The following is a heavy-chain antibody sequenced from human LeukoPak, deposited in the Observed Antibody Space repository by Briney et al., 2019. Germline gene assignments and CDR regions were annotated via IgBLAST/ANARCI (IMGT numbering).Heavy chain of an antibody. J-gene: IGHJ4*02. V-gene: IGHV4-30-4*01. D-gene: IGHD4-17*01. CDR2: IYYSGST. Sequence: SETLSLTCTVSGGSISSGDYYWSWIRQPPGKGLEWIGYIYYSGSTYYNPSLKSRVTISVDTSKNQFSLKLSSVTAADTAVYYCARDLYGDYGYFDYWGQGTLVTVSS. CDR1: GGSISSGDYY. CDR3: ARDLYGDYGYFDY.